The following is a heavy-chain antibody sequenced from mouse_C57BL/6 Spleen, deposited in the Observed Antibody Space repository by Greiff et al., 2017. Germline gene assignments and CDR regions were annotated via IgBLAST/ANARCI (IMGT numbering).Heavy chain of an antibody. D-gene: IGHD2-4*01. CDR2: IYPGDGDT. J-gene: IGHJ4*01. CDR3: ARGSYDYDERYAMDY. Sequence: QVQLQQSGAELVKPGASVKISCKASGYAFSSYWMNWVKQRPGKGLERIGQIYPGDGDTNYNGKFKGKATLTADKSSSTAYMQLSSLTSEDSAVYFCARGSYDYDERYAMDYWGQGTSVTVSS. V-gene: IGHV1-80*01. CDR1: GYAFSSYW.